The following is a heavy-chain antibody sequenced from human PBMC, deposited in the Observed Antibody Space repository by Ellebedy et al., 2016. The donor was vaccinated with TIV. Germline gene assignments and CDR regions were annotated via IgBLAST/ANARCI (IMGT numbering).Heavy chain of an antibody. Sequence: GGSLRLSXAASGFTFSDYSMSWVRQAPGKGLEWVSFITTTSGYIHYADSLKGRFTISRDNAKNSLSLQLNSLTGEDTAIYYCARVKGGYSGSCFDLWGQGTMVTVSS. V-gene: IGHV3-21*01. J-gene: IGHJ3*01. CDR3: ARVKGGYSGSCFDL. CDR2: ITTTSGYI. D-gene: IGHD5-12*01. CDR1: GFTFSDYS.